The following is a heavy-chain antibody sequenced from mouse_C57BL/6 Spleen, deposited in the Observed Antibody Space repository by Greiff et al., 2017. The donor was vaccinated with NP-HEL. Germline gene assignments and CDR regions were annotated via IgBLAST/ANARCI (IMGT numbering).Heavy chain of an antibody. J-gene: IGHJ2*01. CDR1: GYTFTDYY. V-gene: IGHV1-75*01. D-gene: IGHD1-1*01. CDR3: AYYGSSYYFDY. Sequence: VQLQQSGPELVKPGASVKISCKASGYTFTDYYINWVKQRPGQGLEWIGWIFPGSGSTYYNEKFKGKATLTVDKSSSTAYMLRSSLTSEDSAVYFCAYYGSSYYFDYWGQGTTLTVSS. CDR2: IFPGSGST.